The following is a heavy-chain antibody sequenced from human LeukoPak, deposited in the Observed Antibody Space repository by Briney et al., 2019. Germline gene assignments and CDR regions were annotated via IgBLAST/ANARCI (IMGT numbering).Heavy chain of an antibody. CDR1: GYSFTSYY. CDR2: INPSGSSA. V-gene: IGHV1-46*01. J-gene: IGHJ4*02. Sequence: ASVKVSCKASGYSFTSYYMHWVRQAPGQGLEWMGFINPSGSSAAYAQKFQGRLTMTRDMFTSTDYMELTSLTSDDTAVYYCARDQGVNVDTAMSDAFDIWGQGTLVTVSS. CDR3: ARDQGVNVDTAMSDAFDI. D-gene: IGHD5-18*01.